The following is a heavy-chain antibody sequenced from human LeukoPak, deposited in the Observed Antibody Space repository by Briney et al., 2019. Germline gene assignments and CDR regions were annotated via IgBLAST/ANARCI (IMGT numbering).Heavy chain of an antibody. CDR1: GYTFNFYY. CDR3: AREGFCSGTNCPAVY. CDR2: INPNSGGT. D-gene: IGHD2-2*01. V-gene: IGHV1-46*02. J-gene: IGHJ4*02. Sequence: GASVKVSCKASGYTFNFYYVHWVRQAPGQGLEWMGIINPNSGGTTYAQKFQGRVTLTGDTSASTVFMELSSLTSEDTAVYCCAREGFCSGTNCPAVYWGQGTLVTVSS.